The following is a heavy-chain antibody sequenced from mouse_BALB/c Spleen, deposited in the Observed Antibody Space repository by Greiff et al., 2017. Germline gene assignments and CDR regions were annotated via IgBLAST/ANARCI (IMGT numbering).Heavy chain of an antibody. CDR1: GFTFSSYG. CDR3: ARDGGLRYYFDY. Sequence: EVQRVESGGGLVQPGGSLKLSCAASGFTFSSYGMSWVRQTPDKRLELVATINSNGGSTYYPDSVKGRFTISRDNAKNTLYLQMSSLKSEDTAMYYCARDGGLRYYFDYWGQGTTLTVSS. J-gene: IGHJ2*01. CDR2: INSNGGST. V-gene: IGHV5-6-3*01. D-gene: IGHD2-4*01.